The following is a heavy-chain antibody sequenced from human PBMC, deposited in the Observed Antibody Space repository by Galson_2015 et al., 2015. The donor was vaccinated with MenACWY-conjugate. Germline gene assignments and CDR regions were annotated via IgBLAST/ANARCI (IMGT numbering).Heavy chain of an antibody. CDR3: AISGSYETFDY. CDR1: FSSYW. Sequence: FSSYWLHWVRQAPGKGLVWVSRINTDGTTTNYADFVEGRFTISRDNGKNTAFLQMNSLRAEDTAVYYCAISGSYETFDYWGQGTLVTVSS. D-gene: IGHD1-26*01. V-gene: IGHV3-74*01. CDR2: INTDGTTT. J-gene: IGHJ4*02.